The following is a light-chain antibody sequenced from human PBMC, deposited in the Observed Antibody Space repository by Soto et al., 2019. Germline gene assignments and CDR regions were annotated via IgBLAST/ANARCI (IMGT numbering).Light chain of an antibody. J-gene: IGLJ2*01. CDR1: SSNIGVNT. V-gene: IGLV1-44*01. Sequence: QSVLTQPPSASGTPGQRVTISCSGSSSNIGVNTVHWYRQLPGTAPKLLIYKNSQRPSGVPDRFSGSKSGTSASLAISGLQSEDEADYYCATWEDSLNGVVFGGGTQLTVL. CDR3: ATWEDSLNGVV. CDR2: KNS.